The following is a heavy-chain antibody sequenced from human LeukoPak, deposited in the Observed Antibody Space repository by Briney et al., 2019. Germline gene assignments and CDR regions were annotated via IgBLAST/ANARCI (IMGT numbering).Heavy chain of an antibody. CDR3: TTEGAKGYYGSSGYYDY. Sequence: KTWGSLRLSCAASGFTFSNAWMSWVRQAPGKGLEWVGRIKSKTDGGTTDYAAPVKGRFTISRDDSKNTLYLQMNSLKTEDTAVYYCTTEGAKGYYGSSGYYDYWGQGTLVTVSS. CDR2: IKSKTDGGTT. J-gene: IGHJ4*02. D-gene: IGHD3-22*01. CDR1: GFTFSNAW. V-gene: IGHV3-15*01.